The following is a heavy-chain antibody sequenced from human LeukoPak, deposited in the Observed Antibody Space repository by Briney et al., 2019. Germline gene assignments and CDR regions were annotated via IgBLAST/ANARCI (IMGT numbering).Heavy chain of an antibody. CDR1: GGSFSGYY. CDR3: ARAPRYDILTGYHFNWFDP. J-gene: IGHJ5*02. CDR2: INHSGST. V-gene: IGHV4-34*01. D-gene: IGHD3-9*01. Sequence: SETLSLTCAVYGGSFSGYYWSWIRQPPGKGLEWIGEINHSGSTNYNPSLKSRVTISVDTSKNQFSLKLSSVTAADTAVYYYARAPRYDILTGYHFNWFDPWGQGTLVTVSS.